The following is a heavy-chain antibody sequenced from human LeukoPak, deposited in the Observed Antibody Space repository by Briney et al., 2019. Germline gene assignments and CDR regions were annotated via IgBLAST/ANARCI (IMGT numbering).Heavy chain of an antibody. Sequence: ASVKVSCKASGGTFSSYAISWVRQAPGQGLEWMGGIIPIFGTANYAQKFQGRVTITADESTSTVYIELSSLRSEDTAVYYCARGGSRAARDWFDPWGQGTLVTVSS. J-gene: IGHJ5*02. D-gene: IGHD6-6*01. CDR1: GGTFSSYA. V-gene: IGHV1-69*13. CDR3: ARGGSRAARDWFDP. CDR2: IIPIFGTA.